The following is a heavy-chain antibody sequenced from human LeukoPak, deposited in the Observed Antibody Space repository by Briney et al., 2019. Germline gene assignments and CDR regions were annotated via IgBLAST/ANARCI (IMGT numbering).Heavy chain of an antibody. CDR3: AKNPDYDVLTVTSFDC. D-gene: IGHD3-9*01. Sequence: PGGSLRLSCAASGFTFSSYAMSWVRRAPGKGLEWVSIVSDSGSNTYYAASVKGRFTISRDNSKNTLYLQMNSLKAEDTAVYYCAKNPDYDVLTVTSFDCWGQGALVTVSS. J-gene: IGHJ4*02. CDR1: GFTFSSYA. CDR2: VSDSGSNT. V-gene: IGHV3-23*01.